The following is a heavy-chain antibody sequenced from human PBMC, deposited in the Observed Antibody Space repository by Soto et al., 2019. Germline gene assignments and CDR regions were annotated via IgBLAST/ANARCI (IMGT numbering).Heavy chain of an antibody. CDR1: GGSISSGDYY. Sequence: QVQLQESGPGLVKPSQTLSLTCTVSGGSISSGDYYWSWIRQPPGKGLEWAGNIYHSGSTYYNPSLKSRVTISVDTSKNQFSLKLSSVTAADTAVYYCARELNWNYIPDGMDVWGQGTTVTVSS. V-gene: IGHV4-30-4*01. J-gene: IGHJ6*02. CDR2: IYHSGST. CDR3: ARELNWNYIPDGMDV. D-gene: IGHD1-7*01.